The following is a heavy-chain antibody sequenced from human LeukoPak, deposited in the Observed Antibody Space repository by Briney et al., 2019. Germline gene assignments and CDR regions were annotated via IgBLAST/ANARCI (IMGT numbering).Heavy chain of an antibody. J-gene: IGHJ4*02. CDR3: ARRYCSDTLCYFFDY. CDR2: INPNTSGT. V-gene: IGHV1-2*02. Sequence: ASATVSCKASGYTFTGYYIHWVRQAPGQGLEWMGWINPNTSGTNYAQKFQGRVTMTRDTSINTAYMELNRLRSDDTAVFYCARRYCSDTLCYFFDYWGQGTLVTVSS. CDR1: GYTFTGYY. D-gene: IGHD2-15*01.